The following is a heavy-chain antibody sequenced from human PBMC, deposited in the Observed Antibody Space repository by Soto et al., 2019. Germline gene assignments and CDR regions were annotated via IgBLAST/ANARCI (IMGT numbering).Heavy chain of an antibody. CDR3: ARESYYGSGSGYYYYGMDV. D-gene: IGHD3-10*01. V-gene: IGHV1-3*01. J-gene: IGHJ6*02. Sequence: ASVKVSCKASGYTFTSYAMHWVRQAPGQRLEWMGWINAGNGNTKYSQKFQGRVTITRDTSASTAYMELSSLRSEDTAVYYCARESYYGSGSGYYYYGMDVWGQGTTVTVSS. CDR1: GYTFTSYA. CDR2: INAGNGNT.